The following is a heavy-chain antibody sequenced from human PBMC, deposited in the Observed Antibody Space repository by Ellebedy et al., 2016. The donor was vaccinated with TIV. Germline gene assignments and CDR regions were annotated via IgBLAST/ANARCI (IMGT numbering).Heavy chain of an antibody. CDR3: ARDRRGSYDF. CDR2: ISNTGNT. D-gene: IGHD3-10*01. Sequence: MPSETLSLTCTVSGASISSYFWSWIRQPPGKGLEWIGYISNTGNTNYNPSLKRRVSISLDTSRSQFSLSLTSVTAADTAVYFGARDRRGSYDFWGQGTLVTVSS. CDR1: GASISSYF. J-gene: IGHJ4*02. V-gene: IGHV4-59*01.